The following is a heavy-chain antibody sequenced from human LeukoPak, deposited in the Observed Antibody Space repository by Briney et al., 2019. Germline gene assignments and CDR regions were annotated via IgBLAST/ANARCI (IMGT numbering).Heavy chain of an antibody. CDR2: ISGSGGST. CDR3: ARDGIAAADGGFDY. V-gene: IGHV3-23*01. CDR1: GFTFSSYA. Sequence: GGSLRLSCAASGFTFSSYAMSWVRQAPGKGLEWVSAISGSGGSTYYADSVKGRFTISRDNAKNSLYLQMNSLRAEDTAVYYCARDGIAAADGGFDYWGQGTLVTVSS. D-gene: IGHD6-13*01. J-gene: IGHJ4*02.